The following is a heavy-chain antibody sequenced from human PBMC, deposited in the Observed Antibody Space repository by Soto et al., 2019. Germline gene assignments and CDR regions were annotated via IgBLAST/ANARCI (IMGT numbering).Heavy chain of an antibody. CDR1: GGSITSRTYY. J-gene: IGHJ4*02. CDR3: ARHKDTSSRYLLPDF. V-gene: IGHV4-39*01. Sequence: QLQLQESGPGLVKPSETLSLTCTVSGGSITSRTYYWGWIRQPPGKGLEWIGSIYYSGNAYYNPSLKRRVAGSVDTSKNQFSLKVTSVTATDTAVYYCARHKDTSSRYLLPDFWGQGTLVTVSS. D-gene: IGHD6-13*01. CDR2: IYYSGNA.